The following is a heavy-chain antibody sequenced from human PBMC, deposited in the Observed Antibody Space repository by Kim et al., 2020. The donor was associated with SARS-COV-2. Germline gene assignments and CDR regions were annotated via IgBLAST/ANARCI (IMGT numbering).Heavy chain of an antibody. V-gene: IGHV3-7*01. Sequence: ESVKGRFTISRDNAKNSLYLQMNSLRAEDTAVYYCARYGKLLWFGELFDYWGQGTLVTVSS. D-gene: IGHD3-10*01. CDR3: ARYGKLLWFGELFDY. J-gene: IGHJ4*02.